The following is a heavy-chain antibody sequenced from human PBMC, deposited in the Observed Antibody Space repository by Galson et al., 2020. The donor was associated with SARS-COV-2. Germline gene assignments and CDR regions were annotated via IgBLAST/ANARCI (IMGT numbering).Heavy chain of an antibody. CDR3: ACSSWYRDI. Sequence: GESLKISCAASGFTFDDYGMSWVRQAPGKGLEWVSGINWNGGSTGYADSVKGRFTISRDNAKNSLYLQMNSLRAEDTALYHCACSSWYRDIWGQGTMVTVSS. J-gene: IGHJ3*02. CDR2: INWNGGST. D-gene: IGHD6-13*01. CDR1: GFTFDDYG. V-gene: IGHV3-20*01.